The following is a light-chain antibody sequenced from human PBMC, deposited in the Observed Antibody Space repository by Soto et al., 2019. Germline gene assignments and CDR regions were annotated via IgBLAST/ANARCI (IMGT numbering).Light chain of an antibody. CDR3: SSYTTSSTRV. V-gene: IGLV2-14*01. CDR1: SSDVGGYNY. CDR2: EVS. Sequence: QSVLTQPASVSGSPGQSITISCTGTSSDVGGYNYVSWYQQHPGKAPKLMIYEVSNRPSGVSTRFSGSKSGNTASLTISGLQAEDEADYYCSSYTTSSTRVFGGGTKLTV. J-gene: IGLJ2*01.